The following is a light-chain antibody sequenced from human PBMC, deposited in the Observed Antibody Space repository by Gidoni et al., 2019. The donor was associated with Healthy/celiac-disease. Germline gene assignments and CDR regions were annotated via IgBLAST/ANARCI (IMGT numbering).Light chain of an antibody. CDR3: QQYGSSPVT. J-gene: IGKJ1*01. CDR1: QRVSSSY. Sequence: IVLTKSPGTLSLSPGERATLSCRASQRVSSSYLAWYQQKPGQAPRLLIYGASSRATGFPDRFSGSGSGTDFTLTISRLEPEDFAVYYCQQYGSSPVTFGQGTKVEIK. CDR2: GAS. V-gene: IGKV3-20*01.